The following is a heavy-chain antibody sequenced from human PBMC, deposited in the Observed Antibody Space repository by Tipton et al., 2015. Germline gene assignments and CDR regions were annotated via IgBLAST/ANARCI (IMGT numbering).Heavy chain of an antibody. Sequence: TLSLTCTVSGGSISSRSYYWNWIRQPPGKGLQWIGEINRSGSATYIPSLRSRVTISVDTSKNQFSLKLSSVTAADTAVYYCARGRGTIVRGVVIVPGRYFDHWGQGTLVTVSS. CDR1: GGSISSRSYY. CDR2: INRSGSA. V-gene: IGHV4-39*07. CDR3: ARGRGTIVRGVVIVPGRYFDH. D-gene: IGHD3-10*01. J-gene: IGHJ4*02.